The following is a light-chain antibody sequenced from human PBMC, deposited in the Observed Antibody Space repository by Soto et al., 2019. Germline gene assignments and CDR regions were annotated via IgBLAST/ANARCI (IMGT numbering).Light chain of an antibody. CDR1: QNVYNN. CDR2: HAS. CDR3: QQYNEWPLT. J-gene: IGKJ4*01. V-gene: IGKV3-15*01. Sequence: ETVMTQSPVALSVSPGERATLSCRASQNVYNNLAWYQQKPGQAPRLLIYHASSRATGIPARFSGSGSGTEFTLTISSLQSEDFAVYYCQQYNEWPLTFGGGTKVEIE.